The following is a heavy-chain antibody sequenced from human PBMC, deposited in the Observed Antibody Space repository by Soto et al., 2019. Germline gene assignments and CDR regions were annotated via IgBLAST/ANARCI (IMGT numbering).Heavy chain of an antibody. V-gene: IGHV3-33*01. J-gene: IGHJ6*02. CDR2: IWYDGSNK. CDR1: GFTFSSYG. D-gene: IGHD2-2*01. Sequence: GGSLRLSCAASGFTFSSYGMHWVRQAPGKGLEWVAVIWYDGSNKYYADSVKGRFTISRDNSKNTLYLQMNSLRAEDTAVYYCAREHQLLHLSPSYYYGMDVWGQGTTVTVSS. CDR3: AREHQLLHLSPSYYYGMDV.